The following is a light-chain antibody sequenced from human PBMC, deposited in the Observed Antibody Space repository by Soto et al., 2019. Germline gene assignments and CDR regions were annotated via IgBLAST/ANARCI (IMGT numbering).Light chain of an antibody. V-gene: IGKV3-15*01. CDR1: QGVTTN. CDR3: QQYNNWPFS. CDR2: DVS. J-gene: IGKJ5*01. Sequence: EIVLTQSPGTLSLSPGERATLSCRAGQGVTTNFAWYQQKSGQSPRLLIYDVSIRATGVPARFSGTGSGTDFTLTISGLQSEDSAVYFCQQYNNWPFSCGQGTRLEIK.